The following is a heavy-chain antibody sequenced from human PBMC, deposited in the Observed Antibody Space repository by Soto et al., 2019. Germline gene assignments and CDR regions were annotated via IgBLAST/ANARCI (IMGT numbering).Heavy chain of an antibody. CDR1: GYTFTSYD. CDR2: MNPNSGNT. CDR3: TRSTGYCSSTSCYFHYYYYMDV. V-gene: IGHV1-8*01. J-gene: IGHJ6*03. D-gene: IGHD2-2*01. Sequence: QVQLVQSGAEVKKPGASVKVSCKASGYTFTSYDINWVRQATGQGLEWMGWMNPNSGNTGYAQKFQGRVTMTRNTSISTYYMELSSLRSEDTVVYYCTRSTGYCSSTSCYFHYYYYMDVWGKGTKVTVSS.